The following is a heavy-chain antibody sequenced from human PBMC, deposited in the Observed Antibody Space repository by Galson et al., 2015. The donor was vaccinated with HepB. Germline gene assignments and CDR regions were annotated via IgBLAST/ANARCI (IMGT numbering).Heavy chain of an antibody. D-gene: IGHD2-15*01. J-gene: IGHJ3*02. CDR1: GFTFSSYS. V-gene: IGHV3-21*01. CDR3: VKDHYPYCSGGSCRDAFDI. CDR2: ISSSSSYI. Sequence: SLRLSCAASGFTFSSYSMNWVRQAPGKGLEWVSSISSSSSYIYYADSVKGRFTISRDNPKNTLSLQMTSLRAEDTAVYYCVKDHYPYCSGGSCRDAFDIWGQGTMVTVSS.